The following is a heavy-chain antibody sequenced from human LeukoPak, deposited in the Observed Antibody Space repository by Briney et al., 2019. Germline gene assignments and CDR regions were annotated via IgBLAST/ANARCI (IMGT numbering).Heavy chain of an antibody. J-gene: IGHJ6*03. Sequence: GGSLRLSCEASGFTFSSYGMHWVRQAPGKGLEWVAAISFDGSSKYYADSVKGRFTISRDNSKNILYLEMTSLGPEDTAVYYCARDPYSGNYGNYYYYYMDVWGKGTTVTISS. CDR2: ISFDGSSK. CDR3: ARDPYSGNYGNYYYYYMDV. CDR1: GFTFSSYG. V-gene: IGHV3-30*03. D-gene: IGHD1-26*01.